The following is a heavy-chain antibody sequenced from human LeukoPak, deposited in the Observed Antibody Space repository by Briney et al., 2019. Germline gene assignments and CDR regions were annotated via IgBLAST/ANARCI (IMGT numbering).Heavy chain of an antibody. J-gene: IGHJ6*04. CDR1: GGSISSYY. D-gene: IGHD3-10*01. CDR2: IYTSGST. Sequence: SETLSLTCTVSGGSISSYYWSWIRQPAGKGLEWIGRIYTSGSTNYNPSLKSRVTMSVDTSKNQFSLKLSSVTAADTAVYYCARAGYYYGSGSSPGLMDVWGKGTTVTISS. V-gene: IGHV4-4*07. CDR3: ARAGYYYGSGSSPGLMDV.